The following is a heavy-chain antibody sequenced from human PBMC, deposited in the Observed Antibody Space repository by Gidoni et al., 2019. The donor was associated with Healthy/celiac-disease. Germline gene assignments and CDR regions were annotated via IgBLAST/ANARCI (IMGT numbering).Heavy chain of an antibody. V-gene: IGHV3-30-3*01. D-gene: IGHD6-19*01. CDR2: IAYDGSNK. CDR1: GFTFSSYA. Sequence: QVQLVESGGGVVQPGRSSRLSCAASGFTFSSYAMHWVRQAPGKGLEWVAVIAYDGSNKYYADSVKGRFTISRDNSKNTLYLQMNSLRAEDTAVYYCARIRDGGWLGPGWGQGTLVTVSS. CDR3: ARIRDGGWLGPG. J-gene: IGHJ4*02.